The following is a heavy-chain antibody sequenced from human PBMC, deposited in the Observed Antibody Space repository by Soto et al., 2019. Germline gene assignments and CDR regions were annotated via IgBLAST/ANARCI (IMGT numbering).Heavy chain of an antibody. V-gene: IGHV3-53*01. CDR2: IYSGGST. D-gene: IGHD6-13*01. Sequence: EVQLVESGGGLIQPGGSLRLSCAASGFTVSSNYMSWVRQAPGKGLEWVSVIYSGGSTYYADSVKGRFTISRDNSTNTLYLKMNSLGAEDTAVDYCGRYSSSLASWGQGTMVTVSS. J-gene: IGHJ4*02. CDR3: GRYSSSLAS. CDR1: GFTVSSNY.